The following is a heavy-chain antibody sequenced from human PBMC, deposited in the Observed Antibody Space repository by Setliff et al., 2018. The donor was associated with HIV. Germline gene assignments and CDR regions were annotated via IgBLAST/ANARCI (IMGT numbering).Heavy chain of an antibody. J-gene: IGHJ5*02. CDR2: ITYSGSA. D-gene: IGHD7-27*01. CDR3: AKARLLGGFLS. Sequence: PSETLSLTCTVSGGSISSDDYYWNWIRQPPGKGLEWIGYITYSGSAYYNPSLKNRVAISVDTSRNRVSLKMTSVTAADTAVYYCAKARLLGGFLSWGRGALVTVSS. CDR1: GGSISSDDYY. V-gene: IGHV4-30-4*02.